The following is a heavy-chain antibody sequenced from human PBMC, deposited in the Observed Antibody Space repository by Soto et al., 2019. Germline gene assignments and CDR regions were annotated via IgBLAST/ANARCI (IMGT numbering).Heavy chain of an antibody. CDR3: ARTGYASGNNYYYYGMDV. J-gene: IGHJ6*02. Sequence: GSLRLSCAASGFTFSDYYMSWIRQAPGKGLDWISYISTSGSPIYYADSVKGRFTISRDNARKSLYLQMNSLRAEDTAVYYCARTGYASGNNYYYYGMDVWGQGTTVTVS. CDR2: ISTSGSPI. CDR1: GFTFSDYY. D-gene: IGHD3-9*01. V-gene: IGHV3-11*01.